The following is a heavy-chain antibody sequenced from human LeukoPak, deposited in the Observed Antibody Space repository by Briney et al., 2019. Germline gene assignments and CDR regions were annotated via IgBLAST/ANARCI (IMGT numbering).Heavy chain of an antibody. CDR3: ARDPPPDSSSAGESGY. CDR1: GSSISSSSYY. V-gene: IGHV4-39*07. D-gene: IGHD6-6*01. J-gene: IGHJ4*01. Sequence: SETLSLTCTVSGSSISSSSYYWGWIRQPPGKGLEWIGSIYYSGSTYYNPSLKSRVTISVDTSKNQFSLKLSSVTAADTAVYYCARDPPPDSSSAGESGYWGQGTLVTVSS. CDR2: IYYSGST.